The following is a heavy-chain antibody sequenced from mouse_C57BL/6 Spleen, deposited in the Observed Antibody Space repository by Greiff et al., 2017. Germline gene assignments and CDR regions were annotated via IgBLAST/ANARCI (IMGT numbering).Heavy chain of an antibody. Sequence: EVKLVESGGGLVKPGGSLKLSCAASGFTFSDYGMHWVRQAPEKGLEWVAYISSGSSTIYYADTVKGRFTIARDNAKNTLFLQMTSLRSEDTDMYYCAREVDYYAMDYWGQGTSVTVSS. J-gene: IGHJ4*01. V-gene: IGHV5-17*01. CDR3: AREVDYYAMDY. CDR2: ISSGSSTI. D-gene: IGHD1-3*01. CDR1: GFTFSDYG.